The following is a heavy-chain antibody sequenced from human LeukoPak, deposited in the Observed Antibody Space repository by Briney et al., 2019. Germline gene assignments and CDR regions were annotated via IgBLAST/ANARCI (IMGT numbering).Heavy chain of an antibody. CDR2: IYPGDSDT. J-gene: IGHJ4*02. CDR3: ARLRSHLWFGDYDY. V-gene: IGHV5-51*01. CDR1: GYSFTSFW. Sequence: GESLKISCKGSGYSFTSFWIGWVRQMPGKGREWMGIIYPGDSDTRYSPSFQGQVTISADKSISTAYLQWSSLKASDTAMYYCARLRSHLWFGDYDYWGRGTLVTVSS. D-gene: IGHD3-10*01.